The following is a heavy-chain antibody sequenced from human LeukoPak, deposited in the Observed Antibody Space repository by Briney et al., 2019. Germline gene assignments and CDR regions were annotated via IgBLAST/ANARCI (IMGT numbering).Heavy chain of an antibody. CDR1: GFAFADHG. V-gene: IGHV3-49*04. Sequence: PGGPRRLSGTASGFAFADHGMSWVRQAPGKGLDWVGLIRRGAYGGTTEYAASVKGTFIISRDYAKSIAYLQMNSVDTQDTAVYYCGRGRIQRRLYYALAVWGQGTTVIVSS. D-gene: IGHD5-18*01. CDR2: IRRGAYGGTT. CDR3: GRGRIQRRLYYALAV. J-gene: IGHJ6*02.